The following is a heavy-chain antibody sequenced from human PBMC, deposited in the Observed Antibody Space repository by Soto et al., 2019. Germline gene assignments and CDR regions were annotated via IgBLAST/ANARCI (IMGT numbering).Heavy chain of an antibody. CDR3: ARGTSWQLPFDY. V-gene: IGHV4-59*01. CDR2: ISYSGST. J-gene: IGHJ4*02. Sequence: PSETLSLTCTVSSDSISSYYWSWIRQPPGKRLEWIGYISYSGSTDYNPSLKSRVTTSGDTSKNQLSLKVSSVTAADTAVYYCARGTSWQLPFDYWGQGTLVTVSS. D-gene: IGHD6-13*01. CDR1: SDSISSYY.